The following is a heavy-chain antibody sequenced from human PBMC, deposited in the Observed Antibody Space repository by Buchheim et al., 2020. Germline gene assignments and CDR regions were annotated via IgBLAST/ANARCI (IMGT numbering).Heavy chain of an antibody. V-gene: IGHV4-61*01. Sequence: QVQLQESGPGLVKPSETLSLTCTVSGGSVSSGSYYWSWIRQPPGKGLEWIGYIYYSGSTNYNPSLKSRVTISADTSKNQFSLKLSSVTAADTAVYYCARLGSAVAGSYYFDYWGQGTL. CDR3: ARLGSAVAGSYYFDY. CDR1: GGSVSSGSYY. D-gene: IGHD6-19*01. J-gene: IGHJ4*02. CDR2: IYYSGST.